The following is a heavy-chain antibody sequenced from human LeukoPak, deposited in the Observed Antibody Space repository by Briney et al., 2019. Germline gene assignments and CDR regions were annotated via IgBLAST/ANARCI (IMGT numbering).Heavy chain of an antibody. Sequence: ASVKVSCKASGYTFTSYDINWVRQATGQGLEWMGIINPSGGSTSYAQKFQGRVTMTRDTSTSTVYMELSSLRSEDTAVYYCARVVVGDYIDYWGQGTLVTVSS. V-gene: IGHV1-46*01. CDR3: ARVVVGDYIDY. D-gene: IGHD4-17*01. CDR1: GYTFTSYD. CDR2: INPSGGST. J-gene: IGHJ4*02.